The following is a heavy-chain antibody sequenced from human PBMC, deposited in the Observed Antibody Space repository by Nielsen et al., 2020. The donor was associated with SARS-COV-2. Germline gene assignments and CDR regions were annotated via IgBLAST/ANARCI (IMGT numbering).Heavy chain of an antibody. Sequence: SLKISCAASGFTFDDYAMHWVRQAPGKGLEWVSGISWNSGSIGYADSVKGRFTISRDNAKNSLYLQMNSLRDEDTAVYYCARGPWCSSTSCSLEGDYWGQGTLVTVSS. CDR2: ISWNSGSI. J-gene: IGHJ4*02. CDR1: GFTFDDYA. D-gene: IGHD2-2*01. CDR3: ARGPWCSSTSCSLEGDY. V-gene: IGHV3-9*01.